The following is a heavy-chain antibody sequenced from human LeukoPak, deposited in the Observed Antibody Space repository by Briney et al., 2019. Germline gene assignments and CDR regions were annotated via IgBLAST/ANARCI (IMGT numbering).Heavy chain of an antibody. CDR3: VRDGAHWDLDY. J-gene: IGHJ4*02. CDR2: IQSDGRKE. Sequence: QPGGSLRLSCAASGFSFSTSGMHWIRQAPGKGLEWVALIQSDGRKEYYADSVKGRFTISRDNSKNTVHLRMNSLRPEDTAMYYCVRDGAHWDLDYWGQGTLVTVSS. V-gene: IGHV3-30*19. CDR1: GFSFSTSG. D-gene: IGHD7-27*01.